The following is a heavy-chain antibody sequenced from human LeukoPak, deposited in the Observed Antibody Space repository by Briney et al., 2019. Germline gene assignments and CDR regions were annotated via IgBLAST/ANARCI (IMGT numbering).Heavy chain of an antibody. V-gene: IGHV1-2*02. Sequence: ASVKVSCKASGYTFTGYYIHWVRQAPGQGLGWMGWIKPSSGGTKYAQKFQGRVTVTRDTSISTVYMELSSLRSDDTAVYYCARVSVAGTPDRDYFDYWGQGTLVTVSS. CDR3: ARVSVAGTPDRDYFDY. J-gene: IGHJ4*02. CDR1: GYTFTGYY. D-gene: IGHD6-19*01. CDR2: IKPSSGGT.